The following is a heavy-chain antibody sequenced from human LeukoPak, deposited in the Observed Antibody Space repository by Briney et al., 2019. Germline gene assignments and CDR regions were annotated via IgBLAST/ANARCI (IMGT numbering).Heavy chain of an antibody. CDR1: GFTFSSYW. CDR2: IKQDGSEK. Sequence: GGSLRLSCAASGFTFSSYWMIWVRQAPGKGLEWVANIKQDGSEKYYVDSVKGRFTISRDNAKNSLYLQMNSLRAEDTAVYYRARGTNWDYYYYGMDVWGQGTTVTVSS. D-gene: IGHD3-16*01. CDR3: ARGTNWDYYYYGMDV. J-gene: IGHJ6*02. V-gene: IGHV3-7*01.